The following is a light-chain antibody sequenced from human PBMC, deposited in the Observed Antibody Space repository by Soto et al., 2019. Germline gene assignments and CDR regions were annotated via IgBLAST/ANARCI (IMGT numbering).Light chain of an antibody. V-gene: IGLV2-18*02. CDR3: SSFTSSNTGV. CDR2: EVS. Sequence: QSVLTQPPSVSGSPGQSVTISCTGTSSDVGSYNRVSWYQQPPGTAPKLMISEVSNRPSGVPDRFFGTKSVNTAALTISGLQAEDEGDYYCSSFTSSNTGVFGGGTKLTV. CDR1: SSDVGSYNR. J-gene: IGLJ3*02.